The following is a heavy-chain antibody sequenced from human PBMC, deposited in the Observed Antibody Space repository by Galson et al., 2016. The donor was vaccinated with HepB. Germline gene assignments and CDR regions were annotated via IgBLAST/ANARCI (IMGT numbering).Heavy chain of an antibody. D-gene: IGHD6-13*01. CDR3: ARLLGGSSWMGNWFDP. CDR1: GFAFSSFW. V-gene: IGHV3-7*01. J-gene: IGHJ5*02. Sequence: SLRLSCAASGFAFSSFWMSWLRQAPGKGLEWVANINQDGSQAFYVASLKGRFSISRDAANNSLFLQMDSLTAADTAVFYCARLLGGSSWMGNWFDPWGQGTLVTVSS. CDR2: INQDGSQA.